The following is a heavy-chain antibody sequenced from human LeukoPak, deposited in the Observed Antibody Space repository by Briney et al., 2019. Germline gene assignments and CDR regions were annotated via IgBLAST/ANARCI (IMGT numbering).Heavy chain of an antibody. CDR2: ISGSSNYI. D-gene: IGHD5-18*01. CDR3: ARGQSYGWFDP. V-gene: IGHV3-21*01. J-gene: IGHJ5*02. CDR1: GFTFSTYS. Sequence: GGSLRLSCAASGFTFSTYSMNWVRQAPGKGLEWVPSISGSSNYIYYADSVKGRFTISRDSAQNSLYLQMNSLRAEDTAVYYCARGQSYGWFDPWGQGTLVTVSS.